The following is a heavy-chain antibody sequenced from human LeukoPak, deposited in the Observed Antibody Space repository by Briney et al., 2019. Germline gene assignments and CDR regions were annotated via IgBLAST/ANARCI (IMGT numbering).Heavy chain of an antibody. CDR1: GFTFSHAW. CDR3: ARDKIVGPTTLDY. D-gene: IGHD1-26*01. J-gene: IGHJ4*02. CDR2: IKQDGYEK. V-gene: IGHV3-7*01. Sequence: GGSLRLSCTASGFTFSHAWMNWVRQAPEKGLEWVANIKQDGYEKYYVDSVKGRFTISRDNAKNSLYLQMNSLRADDTAIYYCARDKIVGPTTLDYWGQGTLVTVSS.